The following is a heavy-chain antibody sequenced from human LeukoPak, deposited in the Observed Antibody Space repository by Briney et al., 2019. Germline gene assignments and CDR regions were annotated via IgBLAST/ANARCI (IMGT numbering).Heavy chain of an antibody. V-gene: IGHV1-2*02. Sequence: ASVTVSFTPSVYTFTDYYMHWVRQAPGQGLEWMGWINPNSGGTNCAQKFQGRVTMTRDTSISTAYMELSRLRSDDTAVYYCARGDFVLLDWGQGTLVTVSS. CDR2: INPNSGGT. J-gene: IGHJ4*02. D-gene: IGHD3-3*01. CDR1: VYTFTDYY. CDR3: ARGDFVLLD.